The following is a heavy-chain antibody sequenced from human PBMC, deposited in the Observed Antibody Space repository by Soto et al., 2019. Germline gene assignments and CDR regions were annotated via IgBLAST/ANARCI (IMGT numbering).Heavy chain of an antibody. CDR1: GVSIKTYY. Sequence: SETLSLTCAVSGVSIKTYYWSWIRKPAGKGLEWIGRIYTTGSANHNPSLKSRVTMSVDTSKNQVSLKLTSVTAADAGVYYCARDDYYDSNNWFDPWGKGILVTVS. D-gene: IGHD3-9*01. CDR2: IYTTGSA. V-gene: IGHV4-4*07. CDR3: ARDDYYDSNNWFDP. J-gene: IGHJ5*02.